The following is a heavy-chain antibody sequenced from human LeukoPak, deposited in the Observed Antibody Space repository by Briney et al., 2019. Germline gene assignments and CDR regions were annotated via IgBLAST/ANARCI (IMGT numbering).Heavy chain of an antibody. CDR1: GYTFTGYY. CDR2: INPNSGGT. V-gene: IGHV1-2*02. D-gene: IGHD6-19*01. CDR3: ARDRSGWDTGLFDY. Sequence: ASVEVSCKASGYTFTGYYMHWVRQAPGQGLEWMGWINPNSGGTNYAQKFQGRVTMTRDTSISTAYMELSRLRSDDTAVYYCARDRSGWDTGLFDYWGQGTLVTVSS. J-gene: IGHJ4*02.